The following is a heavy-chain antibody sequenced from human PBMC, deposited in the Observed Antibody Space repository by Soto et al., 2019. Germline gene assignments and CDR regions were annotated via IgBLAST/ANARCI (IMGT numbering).Heavy chain of an antibody. Sequence: GGSLRLSCAASGFTFSNYWMYWVRQAPGKGLVWVSRVKSDGSSTIYADSVKGRFTISRDNAKSTLWLQMNSLRAEDTAVYYCAKDNCGSPSCYRLYNWFDPWGKGTLVTVSS. CDR3: AKDNCGSPSCYRLYNWFDP. V-gene: IGHV3-74*01. D-gene: IGHD2-2*01. J-gene: IGHJ5*02. CDR2: VKSDGSST. CDR1: GFTFSNYW.